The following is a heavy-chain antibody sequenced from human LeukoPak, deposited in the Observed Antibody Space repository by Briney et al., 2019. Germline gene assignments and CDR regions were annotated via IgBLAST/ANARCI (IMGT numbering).Heavy chain of an antibody. J-gene: IGHJ5*02. V-gene: IGHV1-2*02. CDR2: INPNSGGT. CDR1: GYTFTGYY. CDR3: ARAGGRSWFDP. Sequence: ASVKVSCKASGYTFTGYYMHWVRQAPGQGLEWMGWINPNSGGTNYPQKFQGRVTMTRDTSISTAYRELSRLRSDDTAVYYCARAGGRSWFDPWGQGTLVTVSS.